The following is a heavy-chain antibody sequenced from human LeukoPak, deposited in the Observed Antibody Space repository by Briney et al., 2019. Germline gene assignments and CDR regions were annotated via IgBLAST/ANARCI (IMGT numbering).Heavy chain of an antibody. D-gene: IGHD3-16*01. CDR2: IKQDGSEK. J-gene: IGHJ4*02. CDR3: ARGGSYFPH. CDR1: GFTFSSNW. V-gene: IGHV3-7*01. Sequence: GGFLRLSCAASGFTFSSNWMSWVRQAPGKGLEWVANIKQDGSEKYYVDSVKGRFTISRDNAKNSLYLQMNSLRAEDTAVYYCARGGSYFPHWGQGTLVTVSS.